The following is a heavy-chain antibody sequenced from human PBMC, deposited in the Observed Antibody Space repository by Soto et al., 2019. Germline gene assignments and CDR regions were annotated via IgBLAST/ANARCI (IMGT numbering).Heavy chain of an antibody. CDR2: ISSGSKTI. CDR1: GFTFSGYS. J-gene: IGHJ4*02. Sequence: HPGGSLRLSCAASGFTFSGYSVNWVRRAPGKGLEWVSYISSGSKTIYYAESVKGRFTVSRDNARNSQYLQMNSLRDEDTAVYYCVREDILGVRSFDYWGQGTLVTVSS. CDR3: VREDILGVRSFDY. V-gene: IGHV3-48*02. D-gene: IGHD3-9*01.